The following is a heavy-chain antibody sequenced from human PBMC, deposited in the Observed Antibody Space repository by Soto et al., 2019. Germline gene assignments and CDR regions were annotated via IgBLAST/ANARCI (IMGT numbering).Heavy chain of an antibody. J-gene: IGHJ4*02. V-gene: IGHV4-39*01. CDR1: GGSISSSSYY. CDR3: ARHPMGTIFGVVTNPAGY. D-gene: IGHD3-3*01. CDR2: IYYSGST. Sequence: SETLSLTCTVSGGSISSSSYYWGWIRQPPGKGLEWIGSIYYSGSTYYNPSLKSRVTISVDTSKNQFSLKLSSVTAADTAVYYCARHPMGTIFGVVTNPAGYWGQGTLVTVSS.